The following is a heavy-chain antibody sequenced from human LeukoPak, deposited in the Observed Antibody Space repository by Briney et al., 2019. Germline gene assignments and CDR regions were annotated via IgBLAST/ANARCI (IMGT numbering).Heavy chain of an antibody. CDR2: ISSSSSYI. CDR3: ATVSSFDY. CDR1: GFTISSYS. D-gene: IGHD4-17*01. V-gene: IGHV3-21*01. J-gene: IGHJ4*02. Sequence: PWGSLRLSCAASGFTISSYSMNWVRQAPGKGLEWVSSISSSSSYIYYADSVKGRFTISRDNAKNSLYLQMNSLRAEDTAVYYCATVSSFDYWGQGTLVTVSS.